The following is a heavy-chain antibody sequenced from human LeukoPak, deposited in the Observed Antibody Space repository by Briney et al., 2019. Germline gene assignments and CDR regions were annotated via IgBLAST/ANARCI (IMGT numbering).Heavy chain of an antibody. J-gene: IGHJ4*02. CDR1: GFAFSTYW. CDR2: IKPDGSDK. CDR3: AIAITFSGSRWANDY. Sequence: GGSLRLSCAASGFAFSTYWMTWVRQAPGKGLEWVANIKPDGSDKYYVDSVRGRFTISRDNAKNSLYLQMNSLRDDDTAVYYCAIAITFSGSRWANDYWGPGTVVTVSS. V-gene: IGHV3-7*01. D-gene: IGHD6-13*01.